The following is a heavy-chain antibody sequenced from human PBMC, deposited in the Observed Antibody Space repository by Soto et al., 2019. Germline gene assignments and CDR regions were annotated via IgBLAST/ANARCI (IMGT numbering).Heavy chain of an antibody. CDR2: IKSKTDGGTT. CDR3: TPLYSYPPGVYYYGMDV. D-gene: IGHD5-18*01. CDR1: GFTFSNAW. V-gene: IGHV3-15*01. J-gene: IGHJ6*02. Sequence: EVQLVESGGGLVKPGGSLRLSCAASGFTFSNAWMSWVRQAPGKGLEWVGRIKSKTDGGTTDYAAPVKGRFTISRDDSKNTLYLQMNSLKTEDTAVYYCTPLYSYPPGVYYYGMDVWGQGTTVTVSS.